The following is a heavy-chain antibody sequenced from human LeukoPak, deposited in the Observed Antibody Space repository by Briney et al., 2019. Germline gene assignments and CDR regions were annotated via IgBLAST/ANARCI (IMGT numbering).Heavy chain of an antibody. J-gene: IGHJ4*02. V-gene: IGHV3-30*02. CDR2: IRYDGSNK. CDR1: GFIFSSYG. D-gene: IGHD6-6*01. CDR3: ARPIAARLRGDY. Sequence: GGSLRLSCAASGFIFSSYGMHWVRQAPGKGLEWVAFIRYDGSNKYYADSVKGRFTISRDNSKNTLYLQMNSLRAEDTAVYYCARPIAARLRGDYWGQGTLVTVSS.